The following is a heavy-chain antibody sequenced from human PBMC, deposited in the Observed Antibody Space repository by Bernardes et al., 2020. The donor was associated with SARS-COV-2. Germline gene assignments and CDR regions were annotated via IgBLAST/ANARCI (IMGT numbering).Heavy chain of an antibody. D-gene: IGHD6-19*01. CDR3: AKDYETGELGIAVEGYCGH. CDR2: ISWNSGSI. CDR1: GFTFDHFA. J-gene: IGHJ4*02. V-gene: IGHV3-9*01. Sequence: SLRLSCAASGFTFDHFAMHWVRHSPGQGLEWVSGISWNSGSIGYAASVKGRFTISRDNAKNSLYLQMNSLRPDDTALYYCAKDYETGELGIAVEGYCGHWGQGTLVTVSS.